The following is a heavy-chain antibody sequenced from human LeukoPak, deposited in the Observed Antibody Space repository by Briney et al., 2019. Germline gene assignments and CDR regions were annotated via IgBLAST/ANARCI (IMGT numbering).Heavy chain of an antibody. CDR1: GFTFSSYA. J-gene: IGHJ4*02. D-gene: IGHD6-13*01. CDR2: ISGSGGST. Sequence: SGGSLRLSCAASGFTFSSYAMSWVRQAPGKGLEWVSAISGSGGSTYYADSVKGRFTISRDNSKNTLYLQMNSLRAEDTAVYYCAKAHERYSSGRYVETFDYWGQGTLVTVSS. CDR3: AKAHERYSSGRYVETFDY. V-gene: IGHV3-23*01.